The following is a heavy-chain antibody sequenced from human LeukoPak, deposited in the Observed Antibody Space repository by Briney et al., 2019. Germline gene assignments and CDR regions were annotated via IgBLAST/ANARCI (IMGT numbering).Heavy chain of an antibody. D-gene: IGHD2-2*01. V-gene: IGHV4-30-4*08. CDR3: ARDRQLLKRGAYYYYMDV. Sequence: PSETLSLTCTVSGGSISSGDYYWSWIRQPPGKGLEWIGYIYYSGSTYYNPSLKSRVTISVDTSKNQFSLKLSSVTAADTAVYYCARDRQLLKRGAYYYYMDVWGKGTTVTVSS. J-gene: IGHJ6*03. CDR2: IYYSGST. CDR1: GGSISSGDYY.